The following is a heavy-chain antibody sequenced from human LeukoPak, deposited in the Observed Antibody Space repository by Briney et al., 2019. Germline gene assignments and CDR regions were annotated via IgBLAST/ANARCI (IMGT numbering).Heavy chain of an antibody. J-gene: IGHJ6*02. CDR3: ARRTTVTTLYYYYGMDV. V-gene: IGHV1-18*01. D-gene: IGHD4-17*01. CDR2: ISAYNGNT. CDR1: GYTFTSYD. Sequence: VASVKVSCKASGYTFTSYDISWVRQAPGQGLEWMGWISAYNGNTNYAQKLQGRVTMTTDTSTSTAYMELRSLRSDDTAVYYCARRTTVTTLYYYYGMDVWGQGTTVTVSS.